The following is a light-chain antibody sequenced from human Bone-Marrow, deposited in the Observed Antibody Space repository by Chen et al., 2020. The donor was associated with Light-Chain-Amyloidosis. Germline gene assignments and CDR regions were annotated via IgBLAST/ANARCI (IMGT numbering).Light chain of an antibody. CDR2: RDT. V-gene: IGLV3-25*03. CDR1: DLPTKY. J-gene: IGLJ2*01. CDR3: QSADSSGTDEVI. Sequence: SYELTQPPSVSVSPGQTARIPCSGDDLPTKYAYWYQQKPGQAPLLVIHRDTERPSGISERFSGSSSGTTATLPISGGQAEDEADYHCQSADSSGTDEVIFGGGTKLTVL.